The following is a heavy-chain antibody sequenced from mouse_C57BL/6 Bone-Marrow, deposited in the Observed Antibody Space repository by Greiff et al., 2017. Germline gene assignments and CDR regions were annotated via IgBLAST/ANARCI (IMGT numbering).Heavy chain of an antibody. D-gene: IGHD1-1*01. Sequence: EVKLQESGAELVRPGASVKLSCTASGFNIKDDYMHWVKQTPEQGLEWIGWIDPENGDTEYASKFQGKATITADTSSNTAYLQLSSLTSEDTAVYYCTTRGFTTVVAPDYWGQGTTLTVSS. CDR3: TTRGFTTVVAPDY. CDR1: GFNIKDDY. CDR2: IDPENGDT. J-gene: IGHJ2*01. V-gene: IGHV14-4*01.